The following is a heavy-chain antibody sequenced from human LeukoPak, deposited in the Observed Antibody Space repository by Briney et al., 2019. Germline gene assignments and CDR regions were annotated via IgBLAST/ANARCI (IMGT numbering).Heavy chain of an antibody. CDR3: AGEAAAGTNFDY. D-gene: IGHD6-13*01. V-gene: IGHV4-59*11. Sequence: SETLSLTCTVSGDSIGNQYWSWIRQPPGKGLEWIGYIYYSEYTKYNPSLESRVTISVDTSKNQFSLRLTSVTAADTAIYFCAGEAAAGTNFDYWGQGILVTVSS. J-gene: IGHJ4*02. CDR1: GDSIGNQY. CDR2: IYYSEYT.